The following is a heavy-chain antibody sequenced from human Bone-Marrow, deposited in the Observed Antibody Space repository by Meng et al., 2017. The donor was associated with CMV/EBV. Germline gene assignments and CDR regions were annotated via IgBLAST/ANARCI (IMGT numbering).Heavy chain of an antibody. CDR1: GYPFTAYS. CDR3: ARDWGTAYATSYFDS. J-gene: IGHJ4*02. CDR2: VDPASGNT. Sequence: SGYPFTAYSIRWVRRAPGHALEWRGGVDPASGNTKCPQSFQGRVTISRDTFTTTANIELSRLTSEDTAIYFCARDWGTAYATSYFDSWGQGTLVTVSS. V-gene: IGHV1-3*01. D-gene: IGHD3-16*01.